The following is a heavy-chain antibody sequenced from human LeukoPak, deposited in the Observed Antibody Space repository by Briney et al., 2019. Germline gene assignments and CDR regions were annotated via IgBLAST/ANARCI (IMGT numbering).Heavy chain of an antibody. D-gene: IGHD5-18*01. Sequence: GSLRLYCAASGFTFSSYAMSWVRQAPGKGLEWVSAISGSGGSTYYADSVKGRFTISRDNSKNTLYLQMNSLRAEDTAVYYCAKAEQLWLHFDYWGQGTLVTVSS. CDR1: GFTFSSYA. CDR3: AKAEQLWLHFDY. V-gene: IGHV3-23*01. CDR2: ISGSGGST. J-gene: IGHJ4*02.